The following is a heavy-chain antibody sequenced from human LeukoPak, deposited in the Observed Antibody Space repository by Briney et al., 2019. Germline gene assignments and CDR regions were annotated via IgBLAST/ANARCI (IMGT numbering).Heavy chain of an antibody. D-gene: IGHD3-16*01. Sequence: SETLSLTCTVSAGSISTYYWSWIRQPAGKGLEWIGRIYTSGSTNYNPSLKSRVTMSVDTSKNQFSLKLSSVTAADTAVYFCATDYEDAFDIWGQGTMVTVSS. V-gene: IGHV4-4*07. CDR1: AGSISTYY. J-gene: IGHJ3*02. CDR2: IYTSGST. CDR3: ATDYEDAFDI.